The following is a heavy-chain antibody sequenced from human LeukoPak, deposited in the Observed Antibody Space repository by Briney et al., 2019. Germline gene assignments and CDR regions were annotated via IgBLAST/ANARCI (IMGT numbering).Heavy chain of an antibody. D-gene: IGHD2-15*01. J-gene: IGHJ4*02. Sequence: GGSLRLSCAASGFTFSSSAMSWVRQAPGKGLEWVSAVSSSGGSTFYADSVKGRFTISRDNSKNTLFLQMNSLRAEDTAIYYCAKRVFAAPQDYFFDYWGPGTLVTVSS. CDR3: AKRVFAAPQDYFFDY. V-gene: IGHV3-23*01. CDR2: VSSSGGST. CDR1: GFTFSSSA.